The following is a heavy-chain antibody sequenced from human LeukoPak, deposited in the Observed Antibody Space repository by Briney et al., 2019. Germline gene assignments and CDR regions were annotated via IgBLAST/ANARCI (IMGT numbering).Heavy chain of an antibody. Sequence: PGGSLRLSCAASGFTVSSNYMSWVRQAPGKGLEWVSVIYRGGNTYYTDSVKGQFTISRDNSKNTLYLQMNTLRAEDTAVYYCARGHSSGWFFDYWGQGTLVTVSS. J-gene: IGHJ4*02. D-gene: IGHD6-19*01. CDR1: GFTVSSNY. V-gene: IGHV3-53*01. CDR2: IYRGGNT. CDR3: ARGHSSGWFFDY.